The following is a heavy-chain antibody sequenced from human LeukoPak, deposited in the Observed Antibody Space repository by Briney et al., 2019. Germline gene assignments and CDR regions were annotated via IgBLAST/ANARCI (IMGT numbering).Heavy chain of an antibody. V-gene: IGHV4-39*01. CDR2: IYYSGST. J-gene: IGHJ4*02. Sequence: PSETLSLTCTVSGGSISSSSYYWGWIRQPPGKGLEWIGSIYYSGSTYYNPSLKSRVTISVDTSKNQFSLKLSSVTAADTAVYYCASGQGDYFDYWGQGTLVTVSS. CDR1: GGSISSSSYY. CDR3: ASGQGDYFDY.